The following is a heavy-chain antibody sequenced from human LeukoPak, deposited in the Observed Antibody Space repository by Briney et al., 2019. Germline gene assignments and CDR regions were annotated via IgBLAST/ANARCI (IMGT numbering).Heavy chain of an antibody. V-gene: IGHV4-34*01. Sequence: KPSETLSLTCAVYGESFSGYYWSWIRQPPGKGLEWIGEINHSGSTNYNPSLKSRVTISVDTSKNEFSLKLSSVTAADTAVYYCARDPSPSDYVWGSYRLYWGQGTLVTVSS. CDR2: INHSGST. D-gene: IGHD3-16*02. CDR1: GESFSGYY. J-gene: IGHJ4*02. CDR3: ARDPSPSDYVWGSYRLY.